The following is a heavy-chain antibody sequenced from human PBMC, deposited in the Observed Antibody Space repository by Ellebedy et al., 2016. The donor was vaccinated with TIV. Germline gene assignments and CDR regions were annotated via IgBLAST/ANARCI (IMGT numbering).Heavy chain of an antibody. CDR3: AREGHGFGY. CDR2: VRYDGSNK. V-gene: IGHV3-30*02. D-gene: IGHD3-10*01. J-gene: IGHJ4*02. CDR1: GFSFSTYG. Sequence: GESLKISCAASGFSFSTYGLHWVRQAPGKGLEWVAFVRYDGSNKYYADSVKGRFSISRDNAKNSLYLQMGSLRLEDTAVYYCAREGHGFGYWGQGTLVTVSS.